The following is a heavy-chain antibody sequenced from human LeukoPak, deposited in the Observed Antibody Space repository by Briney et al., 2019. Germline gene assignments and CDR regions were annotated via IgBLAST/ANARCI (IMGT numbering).Heavy chain of an antibody. J-gene: IGHJ4*02. CDR3: AKRIHTSSWYAAFDS. V-gene: IGHV3-23*01. CDR2: ISGSDDST. CDR1: GFAFSNAW. D-gene: IGHD6-13*01. Sequence: GGSLRLSCAASGFAFSNAWMSWVRQAPGKGLEWVSAISGSDDSTYYADFVKGRFTLSRDNSKNTLYLQMNSLRAEDTALYYCAKRIHTSSWYAAFDSWGQGTLVTVSS.